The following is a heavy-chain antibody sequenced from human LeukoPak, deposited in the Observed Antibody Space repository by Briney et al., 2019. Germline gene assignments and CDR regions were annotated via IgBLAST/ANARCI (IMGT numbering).Heavy chain of an antibody. CDR2: ISAGGGSA. CDR3: ARDPNGDYIGAFDM. V-gene: IGHV3-23*01. Sequence: PGGSLRLSCTASGFTFSTYAMMWVRQTPGKGLEWVSAISAGGGSAHYADSVKGRFTISRHNSKHTLFLQMNSLRAEDTAVYYCARDPNGDYIGAFDMWGPGTMVTVSS. D-gene: IGHD4-17*01. J-gene: IGHJ3*02. CDR1: GFTFSTYA.